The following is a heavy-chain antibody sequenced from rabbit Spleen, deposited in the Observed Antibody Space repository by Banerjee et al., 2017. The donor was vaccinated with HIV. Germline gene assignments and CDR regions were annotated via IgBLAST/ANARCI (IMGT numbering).Heavy chain of an antibody. D-gene: IGHD2-1*01. CDR1: GFTLSSHW. CDR2: IATGSGST. J-gene: IGHJ4*01. V-gene: IGHV1S45*01. Sequence: QEQLVESGGGLVKPGTSLTLTCTASGFTLSSHWMCWVRQAPGKGLEWIGCIATGSGSTYYASWAKGQFTISKTSSTTVTLQMTSLTAADTATYFCARDRDGDTPYNSYYFDLWGPGTLVTVS. CDR3: ARDRDGDTPYNSYYFDL.